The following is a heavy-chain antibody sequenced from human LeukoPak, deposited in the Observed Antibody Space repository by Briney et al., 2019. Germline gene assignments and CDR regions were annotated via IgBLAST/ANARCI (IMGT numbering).Heavy chain of an antibody. V-gene: IGHV3-30*18. Sequence: PGGSLRLSSAASGFTFSSYGMHWVRQAPGKGLEWVAVISYDGSNKYYADSVKGRFTISRDNSKNTLYLQMNSLRAEDTAVYYCAKDLSRGDSLFDYWGQGTLVTVSS. CDR1: GFTFSSYG. CDR3: AKDLSRGDSLFDY. D-gene: IGHD4-17*01. CDR2: ISYDGSNK. J-gene: IGHJ4*02.